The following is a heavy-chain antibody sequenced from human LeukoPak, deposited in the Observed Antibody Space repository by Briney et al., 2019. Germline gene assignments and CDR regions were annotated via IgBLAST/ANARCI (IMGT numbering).Heavy chain of an antibody. J-gene: IGHJ4*02. CDR2: VTRSSGST. D-gene: IGHD3-22*01. CDR3: AKPPNSGYYPGY. Sequence: GGSLRLSCAVSGFTFSNYAMSWVRQAPGKGLEWVSTVTRSSGSTYYADSVKGRFTISRDNSKNTLYLQMNSLRAEDTAVYYCAKPPNSGYYPGYWGQGTLVTVSS. CDR1: GFTFSNYA. V-gene: IGHV3-23*01.